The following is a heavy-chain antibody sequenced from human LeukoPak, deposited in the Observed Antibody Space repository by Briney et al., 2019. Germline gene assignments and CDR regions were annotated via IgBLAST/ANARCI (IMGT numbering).Heavy chain of an antibody. Sequence: GGSLRLSCAASGFTFSSYAMHWVRQAPGKGLEWVAVISYDGSNKYYADSVKGRFTISRDNSKNTLYLQMNSLRAEDTAVYYSAYGGSYGPYYFDYWGQGTLVTVSS. CDR1: GFTFSSYA. CDR2: ISYDGSNK. D-gene: IGHD5-18*01. V-gene: IGHV3-30-3*01. CDR3: AYGGSYGPYYFDY. J-gene: IGHJ4*02.